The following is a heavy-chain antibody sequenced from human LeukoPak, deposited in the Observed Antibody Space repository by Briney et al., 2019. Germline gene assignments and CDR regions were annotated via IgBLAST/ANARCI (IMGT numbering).Heavy chain of an antibody. CDR2: VYYSGSA. Sequence: SETLSLTCTISDGSISTYYWSWIRQPPGKGLEWIGYVYYSGSADYNPSLRSRVTLSVDTSKNQFSLTFTSVSAADTAMYYCATTTIGSSSSYYFDYWGRGTLVTVSS. J-gene: IGHJ4*02. V-gene: IGHV4-59*03. CDR3: ATTTIGSSSSYYFDY. D-gene: IGHD6-6*01. CDR1: DGSISTYY.